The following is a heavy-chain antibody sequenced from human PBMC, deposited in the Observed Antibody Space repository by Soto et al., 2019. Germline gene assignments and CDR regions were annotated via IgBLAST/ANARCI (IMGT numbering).Heavy chain of an antibody. CDR1: GFTFRNYV. J-gene: IGHJ6*02. Sequence: GGSLRLSCGASGFTFRNYVMYWVRQAPGKGLECVAVISYDGSNKYYGDSVKGRFTISRDNSKNTLYLQMSSLRAEDTALYYCAIYYGNYVNYYGMDVWGQGTTVTVS. V-gene: IGHV3-30*03. CDR2: ISYDGSNK. D-gene: IGHD4-17*01. CDR3: AIYYGNYVNYYGMDV.